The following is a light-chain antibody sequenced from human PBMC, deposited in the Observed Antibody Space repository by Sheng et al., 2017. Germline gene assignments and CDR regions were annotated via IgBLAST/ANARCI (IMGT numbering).Light chain of an antibody. CDR2: SAS. Sequence: EVVLTQSPATLSVSPGDTATLSCRASRSLSSNLAWYQQKPGQPPRLLVYSASTRATGIPARFSGSGSGTQFTLTISSLQSEDVATYYCQQFNNWPPMTFGGGTEGGDQ. V-gene: IGKV3-15*01. CDR3: QQFNNWPPMT. CDR1: RSLSSN. J-gene: IGKJ4*01.